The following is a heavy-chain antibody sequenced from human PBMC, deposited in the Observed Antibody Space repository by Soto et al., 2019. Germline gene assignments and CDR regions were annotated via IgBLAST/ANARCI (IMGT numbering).Heavy chain of an antibody. Sequence: PSETLSLTCTVIGGSIRSPNFSWSWIRQHPGKGPEWIGNIYYNGTTNYSPSLESRLTISLDPSKNQFSLTLKSVTAADTAVYYCARSMTTVVTLDYWGQGTLVTVSS. CDR2: IYYNGTT. D-gene: IGHD4-17*01. J-gene: IGHJ4*02. CDR3: ARSMTTVVTLDY. CDR1: GGSIRSPNFS. V-gene: IGHV4-31*03.